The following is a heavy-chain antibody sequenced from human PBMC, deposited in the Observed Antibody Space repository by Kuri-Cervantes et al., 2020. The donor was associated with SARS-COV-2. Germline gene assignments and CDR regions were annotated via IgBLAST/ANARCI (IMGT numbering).Heavy chain of an antibody. J-gene: IGHJ4*02. Sequence: GSLRLSCTVSGGSISSYYWGWIRQPPGKGLEWIGSIYYSGRTYYNPSLKSRVTISVDTSKNQFSLRLSSVTAADTAVYYCATYDLQYGYYFDYWGQGTLVTVSS. V-gene: IGHV4-39*07. CDR1: GGSISSYY. CDR3: ATYDLQYGYYFDY. D-gene: IGHD4-11*01. CDR2: IYYSGRT.